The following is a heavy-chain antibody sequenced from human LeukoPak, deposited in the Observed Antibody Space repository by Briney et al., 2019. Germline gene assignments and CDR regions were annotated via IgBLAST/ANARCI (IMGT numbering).Heavy chain of an antibody. Sequence: GESLKISRKGSGYSFTSYWIGWVRQMPGKGLEWMGIIYPGDSDTRYSPSFQGQVTMSADKSISTAYLQWSSLKASDTAMYYCARHLRYCSSTSCYPHYFDYWGQGTLVTASS. V-gene: IGHV5-51*01. J-gene: IGHJ4*02. CDR3: ARHLRYCSSTSCYPHYFDY. CDR2: IYPGDSDT. CDR1: GYSFTSYW. D-gene: IGHD2-2*01.